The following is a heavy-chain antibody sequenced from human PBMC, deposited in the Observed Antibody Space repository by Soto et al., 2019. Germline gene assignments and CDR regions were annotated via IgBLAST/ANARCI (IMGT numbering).Heavy chain of an antibody. CDR1: GYTFTSYG. V-gene: IGHV1-18*01. CDR3: ARALTRITIFGVVHKYYYGMDV. Sequence: ASVKVSCKASGYTFTSYGISWVRQAPGQGLEWMGWISAYNGNTNYAQKLQGRVTMTTDTSTSTAYMELRSLRSDDTAVYYCARALTRITIFGVVHKYYYGMDVWGQ. J-gene: IGHJ6*02. CDR2: ISAYNGNT. D-gene: IGHD3-3*01.